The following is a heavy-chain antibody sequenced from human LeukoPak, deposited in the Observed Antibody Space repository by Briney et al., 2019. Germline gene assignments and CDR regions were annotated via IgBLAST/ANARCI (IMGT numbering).Heavy chain of an antibody. CDR1: GGSFSGYY. CDR3: AGPAAMGDAFDI. CDR2: IYYSGST. D-gene: IGHD2-2*01. Sequence: SETLSLTCTVSGGSFSGYYWGWIRQPPGKGLEWIGSIYYSGSTYYNPSLKSRVTISVDTSKNQFSLKLSSVTAADTAVYYCAGPAAMGDAFDIWGQGTMVTVSS. J-gene: IGHJ3*02. V-gene: IGHV4-39*01.